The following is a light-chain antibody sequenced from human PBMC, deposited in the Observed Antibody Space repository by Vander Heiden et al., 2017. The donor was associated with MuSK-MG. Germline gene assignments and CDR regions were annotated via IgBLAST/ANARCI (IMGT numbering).Light chain of an antibody. J-gene: IGKJ4*01. CDR1: QSIDIY. CDR3: QQRCNWRPT. V-gene: IGKV3-11*01. CDR2: DAS. Sequence: VLTPQPATLSLSPGETATLPCRASQSIDIYLAWYQQKPGQTPRLLIYDASNSATGVPDRFSGSGSGTDFTLTISSLEPEDFAVYYCQQRCNWRPTFGGGTKLEIK.